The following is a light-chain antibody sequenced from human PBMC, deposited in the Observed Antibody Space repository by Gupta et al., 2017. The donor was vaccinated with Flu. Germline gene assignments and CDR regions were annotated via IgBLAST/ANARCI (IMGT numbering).Light chain of an antibody. V-gene: IGKV3D-20*02. J-gene: IGKJ2*04. CDR1: QTVSRSY. CDR3: QHDGNYPLCN. Sequence: IVLTQSPATLSLSPGERVTVSCRASQTVSRSYLAWYQHKTGKAPRLLIYATSTRATGVPDRFSGSGCGTDYTLTISRREPEDFAAYYCQHDGNYPLCNFGQGTKVEMK. CDR2: ATS.